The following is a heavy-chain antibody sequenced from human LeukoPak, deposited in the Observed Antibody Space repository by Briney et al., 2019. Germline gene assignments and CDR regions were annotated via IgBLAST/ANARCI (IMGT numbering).Heavy chain of an antibody. D-gene: IGHD6-19*01. CDR3: ARDKEEQWLAYNWFDP. J-gene: IGHJ5*02. CDR1: GGSFSDYA. V-gene: IGHV1-69*04. CDR2: IIPILGIA. Sequence: SVKVSCKSSGGSFSDYAISWVRQAPGQGLEWMGRIIPILGIANYAQKFQGRVTITADKSTSTAYMELSSLRSEDTAVYYCARDKEEQWLAYNWFDPWGQGTLVTVSS.